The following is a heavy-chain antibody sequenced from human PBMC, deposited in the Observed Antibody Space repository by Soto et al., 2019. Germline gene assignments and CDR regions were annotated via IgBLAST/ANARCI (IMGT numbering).Heavy chain of an antibody. Sequence: ASETLSLTCTVSGGSISSSSYYWGWIRQPPGKGLEWIGSIYYSGSTYYNPSLKSRVTISVDTSKNQFSLKLSSVTAADTAVYYCARHVGGVRGETTFDYWGQGTLVTVSS. D-gene: IGHD3-10*01. CDR1: GGSISSSSYY. V-gene: IGHV4-39*01. CDR3: ARHVGGVRGETTFDY. J-gene: IGHJ4*02. CDR2: IYYSGST.